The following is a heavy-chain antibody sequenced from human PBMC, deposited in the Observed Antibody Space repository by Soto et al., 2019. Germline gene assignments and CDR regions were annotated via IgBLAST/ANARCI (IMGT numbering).Heavy chain of an antibody. V-gene: IGHV3-7*01. D-gene: IGHD4-4*01. Sequence: PSETLSLTCTVSGGSISSSSYYWGWIRQPPGKGLEWVARIKPDESEKKYADSVKGRFSISRDNAKNSMYLQMDSLRGEDTAVYYCVRGGSNYASWGQGTLVTVSS. CDR3: VRGGSNYAS. J-gene: IGHJ5*02. CDR2: IKPDESEK. CDR1: GGSISSSSYY.